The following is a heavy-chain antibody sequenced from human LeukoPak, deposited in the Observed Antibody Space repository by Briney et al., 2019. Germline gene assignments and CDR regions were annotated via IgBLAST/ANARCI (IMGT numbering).Heavy chain of an antibody. CDR1: GGSISSSSYY. D-gene: IGHD3-22*01. CDR2: IYYSGST. CDR3: AKGSYDSSGYWEGVDY. Sequence: SETLSLTCTVSGGSISSSSYYWGWIRQPPGKGLEWIGSIYYSGSTYYNPSLKSRVTISVDTSQNQFSLKLSSVTAADTAVYYCAKGSYDSSGYWEGVDYWGQGTLVTVSS. V-gene: IGHV4-39*07. J-gene: IGHJ4*02.